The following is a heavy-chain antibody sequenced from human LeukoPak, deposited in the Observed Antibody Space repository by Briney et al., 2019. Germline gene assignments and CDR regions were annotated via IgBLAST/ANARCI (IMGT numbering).Heavy chain of an antibody. Sequence: ASVKVSCKASGYTFTGYYMHWVRQAPGQGLEWMGWINPNNGGTNYAQKFQGRVTMTRDTSISTAYMELSRLRSDDTAVYYCARDYNFDYYGSGHAGYYYGMDVWGQGTTVTVSS. CDR3: ARDYNFDYYGSGHAGYYYGMDV. CDR2: INPNNGGT. J-gene: IGHJ6*02. V-gene: IGHV1-2*02. D-gene: IGHD3-10*01. CDR1: GYTFTGYY.